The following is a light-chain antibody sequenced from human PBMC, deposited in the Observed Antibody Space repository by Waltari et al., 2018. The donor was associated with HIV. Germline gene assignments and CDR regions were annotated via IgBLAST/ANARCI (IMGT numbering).Light chain of an antibody. CDR3: QQYGTSLFT. V-gene: IGKV3-20*01. Sequence: EIVLTQSPGTLSVSPGERVTLSCRASQSVRSNYLAWYQQKPGQAPRLLIYGASYRATDIPDRFSGSGSGTDFTLTISRLEPEDFAVYYCQQYGTSLFTFGPGTKVDIK. CDR2: GAS. CDR1: QSVRSNY. J-gene: IGKJ3*01.